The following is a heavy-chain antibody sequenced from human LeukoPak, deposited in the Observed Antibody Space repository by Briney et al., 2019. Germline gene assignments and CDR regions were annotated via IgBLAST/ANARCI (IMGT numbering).Heavy chain of an antibody. CDR3: ARRSYYGSGSYYTFDY. D-gene: IGHD3-10*01. J-gene: IGHJ4*02. CDR2: IYPGDSDT. V-gene: IGHV5-51*01. Sequence: GESLKISCKGSGYSFTDYWIGWVRQMPGKGLEWMGIIYPGDSDTRYSPSFQGQVTISVDKSISTAYLQWNSLKASDTAIYYCARRSYYGSGSYYTFDYWGQGTLVTVSS. CDR1: GYSFTDYW.